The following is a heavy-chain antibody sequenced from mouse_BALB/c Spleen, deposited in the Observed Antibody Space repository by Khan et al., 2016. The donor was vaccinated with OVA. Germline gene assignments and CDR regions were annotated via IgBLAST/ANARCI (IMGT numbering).Heavy chain of an antibody. CDR3: ARGGAVGPNWYFEV. CDR1: GHSITSGYR. V-gene: IGHV3-6*02. CDR2: ISYDGSN. Sequence: EVQLQESGPGLVKPSQSLSLTCSVTGHSITSGYRWSWIRQFPGNKLEWMGYISYDGSNNYNPSLKNRISISRDTSKNQFFRKLNTVTTEDTATYYGARGGAVGPNWYFEVWGAGTTVTVAS. J-gene: IGHJ1*01. D-gene: IGHD1-1*01.